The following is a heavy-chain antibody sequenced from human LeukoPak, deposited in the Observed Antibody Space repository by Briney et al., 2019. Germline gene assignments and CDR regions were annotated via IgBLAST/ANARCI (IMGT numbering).Heavy chain of an antibody. J-gene: IGHJ2*01. CDR2: IYYSGST. CDR3: ARLSGPLGFCSGGTCYSDWYFDL. CDR1: GGSISSSSYY. Sequence: PSETLSLTCTVSGGSISSSSYYWGWIRQPPGKGLEWIGNIYYSGSTYYNPSLKSRVTISVDTSKNQFSLKLSSVTAAHTAVYYCARLSGPLGFCSGGTCYSDWYFDLWGRGTLVTVSS. V-gene: IGHV4-39*01. D-gene: IGHD2-15*01.